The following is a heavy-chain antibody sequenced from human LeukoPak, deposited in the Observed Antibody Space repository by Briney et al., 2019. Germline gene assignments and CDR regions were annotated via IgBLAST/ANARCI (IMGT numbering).Heavy chain of an antibody. Sequence: PGGSLRLSCAASGFTFSSYSMNWVRQAPGKGLEWVSYISSSSSTIYYADSVKGRFTISRDNSKNTLYLQMNSLRAEDTAVYYCAKDLVGQLLRYFDYWGQGTLVTVSS. CDR2: ISSSSSTI. J-gene: IGHJ4*02. CDR1: GFTFSSYS. D-gene: IGHD3-9*01. CDR3: AKDLVGQLLRYFDY. V-gene: IGHV3-48*01.